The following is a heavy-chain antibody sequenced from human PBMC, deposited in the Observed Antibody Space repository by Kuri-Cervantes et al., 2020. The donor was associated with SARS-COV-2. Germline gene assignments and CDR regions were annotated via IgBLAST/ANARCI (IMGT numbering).Heavy chain of an antibody. CDR3: ARVEVAGMSYGMDV. CDR2: IYSGCST. D-gene: IGHD6-19*01. V-gene: IGHV3-66*02. CDR1: GFSVSSNY. Sequence: GGSLRLSCAASGFSVSSNYMSWVRQAPGKGLEWVSVIYSGCSTYYADSVKGRFTISRDNSKNTLYLQMNSLRAEDTAVYYCARVEVAGMSYGMDVWGQGTTVTVSS. J-gene: IGHJ6*02.